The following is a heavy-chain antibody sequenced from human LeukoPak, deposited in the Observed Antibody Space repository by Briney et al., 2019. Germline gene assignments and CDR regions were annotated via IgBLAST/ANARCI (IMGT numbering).Heavy chain of an antibody. V-gene: IGHV3-23*01. Sequence: GGSLRLSCAASGFTFSSYGMSWVRQAPGKGLEWVSAISGSGGSTYYADSVKGRFTISRDNSKNTLYLQMNSLRAEDTAVYYCAKDDQPWLGLNFDYWGQGTLVTVSS. CDR1: GFTFSSYG. D-gene: IGHD6-19*01. CDR2: ISGSGGST. J-gene: IGHJ4*02. CDR3: AKDDQPWLGLNFDY.